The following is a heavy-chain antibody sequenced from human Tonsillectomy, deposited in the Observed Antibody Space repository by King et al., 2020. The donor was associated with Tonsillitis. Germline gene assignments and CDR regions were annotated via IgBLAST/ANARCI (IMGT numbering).Heavy chain of an antibody. CDR3: AKEDLGFPQYYFDY. Sequence: VQLVESGGDLVQPGGSRRLSCAASGFTFSSYAMNWVRQAPGKGLEWVSAVGVSVGVTYYADSVKGRFTISRDNSKNTLYLQMNSLRAEDTAVYYCAKEDLGFPQYYFDYWGQGTLVTVSS. V-gene: IGHV3-23*04. CDR2: VGVSVGVT. J-gene: IGHJ4*02. CDR1: GFTFSSYA.